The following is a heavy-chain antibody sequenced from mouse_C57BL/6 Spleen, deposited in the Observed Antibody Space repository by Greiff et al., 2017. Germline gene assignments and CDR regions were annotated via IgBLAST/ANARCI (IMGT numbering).Heavy chain of an antibody. CDR2: IHPNSGST. CDR3: ASSELRLRGGY. Sequence: QVQLQQPGAELVKPGASVKLSCKASGYTFTSYWMHWVKQRPGQGLEWIGMIHPNSGSTNYNEKFKSKATLTVDKSSSTAYMQLSSLTSEDSAVYYCASSELRLRGGYWGQGTTLTVSS. J-gene: IGHJ2*01. D-gene: IGHD3-2*02. V-gene: IGHV1-64*01. CDR1: GYTFTSYW.